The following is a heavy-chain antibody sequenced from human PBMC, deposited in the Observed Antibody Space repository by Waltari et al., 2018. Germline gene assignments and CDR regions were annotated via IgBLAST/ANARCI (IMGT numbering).Heavy chain of an antibody. J-gene: IGHJ1*01. D-gene: IGHD3-22*01. CDR2: ISRSGSNT. Sequence: EVQLLESGGGLVQPGGSLRLSCAASGFTFSSYAMSWVRQAPGKGLEWVSSISRSGSNTYYADSVKGRFTISRDNSKNTLYLQMNSLRVEDTAVYYCAKGEHFYDSSGYYYSDYFQHWGQGTLVTVSS. CDR3: AKGEHFYDSSGYYYSDYFQH. CDR1: GFTFSSYA. V-gene: IGHV3-23*01.